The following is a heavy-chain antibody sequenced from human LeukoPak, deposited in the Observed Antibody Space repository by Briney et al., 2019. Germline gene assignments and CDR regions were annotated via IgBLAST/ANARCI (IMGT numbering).Heavy chain of an antibody. Sequence: QSWGSLRLSCAASGFPFSSYSMNWVRQAPGKGLEWVSAISGSGGSTYYADSVKGRFTISRDNSKNTLYLQMNSLRAEDTAVYYCAKYSYGDYQVSQFDYWGQGTLVTVSS. V-gene: IGHV3-23*01. D-gene: IGHD4-17*01. J-gene: IGHJ4*02. CDR3: AKYSYGDYQVSQFDY. CDR2: ISGSGGST. CDR1: GFPFSSYS.